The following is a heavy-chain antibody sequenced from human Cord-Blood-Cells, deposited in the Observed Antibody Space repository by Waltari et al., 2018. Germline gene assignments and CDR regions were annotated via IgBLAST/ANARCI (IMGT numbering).Heavy chain of an antibody. CDR3: ARDLCTNGVCYAFDI. Sequence: EWIGYIYYSGSTNYNPSLKSRVTISVGTSKNQFPLKLSSVTAADTAVYYCARDLCTNGVCYAFDIWGQGTMVTVAS. CDR2: IYYSGST. J-gene: IGHJ3*02. D-gene: IGHD2-8*01. V-gene: IGHV4-59*01.